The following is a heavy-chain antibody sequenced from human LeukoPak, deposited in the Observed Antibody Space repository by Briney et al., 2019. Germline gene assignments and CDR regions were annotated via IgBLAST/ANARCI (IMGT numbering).Heavy chain of an antibody. CDR2: IIPIFGTA. CDR3: ARVRYSYGYNFDY. J-gene: IGHJ4*02. V-gene: IGHV1-69*06. CDR1: GGTFSSYA. Sequence: SVTVSCKASGGTFSSYAISWVRQAPGQGLEWMGGIIPIFGTANYAQKFQGRVTITADKSTSTAYMELSSLRSEDTAVYYCARVRYSYGYNFDYWGQGTLVTVSS. D-gene: IGHD5-18*01.